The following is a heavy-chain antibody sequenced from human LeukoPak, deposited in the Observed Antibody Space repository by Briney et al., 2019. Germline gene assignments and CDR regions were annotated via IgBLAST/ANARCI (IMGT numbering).Heavy chain of an antibody. J-gene: IGHJ4*02. Sequence: SETLSLTCTVSGGSISSYYWSWIRQPPGKGLEWIGYIYYSGSTNYNPSLKSRVTISVDTSKNQFSLKLSSVTAADTAVYYYAREAGSSWYLPWGQGTLVTVSS. CDR1: GGSISSYY. CDR2: IYYSGST. V-gene: IGHV4-59*01. CDR3: AREAGSSWYLP. D-gene: IGHD6-13*01.